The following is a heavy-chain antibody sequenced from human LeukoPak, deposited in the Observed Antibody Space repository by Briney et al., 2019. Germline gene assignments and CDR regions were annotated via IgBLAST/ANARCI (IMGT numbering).Heavy chain of an antibody. Sequence: SQTLSLTCAISGDSVSSSTTAWNWVRQSPSRGLEWLGRTYYRSKWYNDYAVSVKSRITINPDTSKNQFSLQLSSVTAADTAVYYCARHIPGYGDCPGVRGVIFDYWGQGTLVTVSS. J-gene: IGHJ4*02. D-gene: IGHD4-17*01. CDR2: TYYRSKWYN. V-gene: IGHV6-1*01. CDR1: GDSVSSSTTA. CDR3: ARHIPGYGDCPGVRGVIFDY.